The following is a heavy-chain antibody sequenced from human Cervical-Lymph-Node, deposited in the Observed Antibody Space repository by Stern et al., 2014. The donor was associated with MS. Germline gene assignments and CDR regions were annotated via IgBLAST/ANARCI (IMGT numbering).Heavy chain of an antibody. D-gene: IGHD5-24*01. CDR3: ARDDGYIPDY. J-gene: IGHJ4*02. CDR2: ISPSNGNT. V-gene: IGHV1-18*04. Sequence: QVQLVQSGAEVKKPGASVKVSCKASGYTFTHYGISWVRQAPGQGLEWVGWISPSNGNTDYAQKLQGRVSLTTEKSTYTAYMDTRSLRSDDAAVYYCARDDGYIPDYWGQGTLVTVSS. CDR1: GYTFTHYG.